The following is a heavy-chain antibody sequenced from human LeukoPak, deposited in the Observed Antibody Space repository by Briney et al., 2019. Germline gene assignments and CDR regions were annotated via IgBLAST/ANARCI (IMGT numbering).Heavy chain of an antibody. V-gene: IGHV1-18*01. D-gene: IGHD2-15*01. CDR1: GYTFTSYA. CDR3: ARAGYCSGGSCYPYYYYYYMDV. J-gene: IGHJ6*03. Sequence: GVSVKVSCKASGYTFTSYAISWVRQAPGQGLEWMGWISGHNDDTNYAQRLQGRVTMTTDTSTSTAYMELRSLRSDDTAVYYCARAGYCSGGSCYPYYYYYYMDVWGKGTTVTVSS. CDR2: ISGHNDDT.